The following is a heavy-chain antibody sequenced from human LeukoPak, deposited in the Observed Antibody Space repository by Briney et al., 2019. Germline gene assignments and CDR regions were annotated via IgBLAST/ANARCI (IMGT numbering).Heavy chain of an antibody. CDR2: MNPNSGNT. Sequence: ASVTVSCKASGYTFTSYDINWVRQAPGQGLEWMGWMNPNSGNTGYAQKFQGRVTMTRNTSISTAYMELSSLRSEDTAVYYCARERSAAGTKNWFDPWGQGTLVTVSS. CDR3: ARERSAAGTKNWFDP. V-gene: IGHV1-8*01. J-gene: IGHJ5*02. D-gene: IGHD6-13*01. CDR1: GYTFTSYD.